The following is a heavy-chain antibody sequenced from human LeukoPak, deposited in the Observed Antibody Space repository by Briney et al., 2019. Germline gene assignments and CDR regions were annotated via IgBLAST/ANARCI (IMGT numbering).Heavy chain of an antibody. D-gene: IGHD2-2*01. Sequence: PGGSLRLSCAGSGFTFSDYYMSWIRQAPGKGLEWVAYISSSDTTIYDADSVKGRFTISRDNAQKSLDLQMNTLRADDTAAYYCARADCSSTSCYELDYWGQRTLVTVSS. J-gene: IGHJ4*02. CDR2: ISSSDTTI. V-gene: IGHV3-11*04. CDR1: GFTFSDYY. CDR3: ARADCSSTSCYELDY.